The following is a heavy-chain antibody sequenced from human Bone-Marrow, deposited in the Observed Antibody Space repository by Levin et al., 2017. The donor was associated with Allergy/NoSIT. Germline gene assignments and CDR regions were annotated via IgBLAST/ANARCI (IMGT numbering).Heavy chain of an antibody. Sequence: PGGSLRFSCAVSGFAVSNNYMNWVRQAPGKGLEWVSVIYSGGSTYYVDSVKGRFTISRDNSKNTLYLQMNSLRADDTAVYYCARGEGVIPAAGGAFDFWGQGTMVTVSS. J-gene: IGHJ3*01. CDR2: IYSGGST. D-gene: IGHD2-2*01. V-gene: IGHV3-53*01. CDR1: GFAVSNNY. CDR3: ARGEGVIPAAGGAFDF.